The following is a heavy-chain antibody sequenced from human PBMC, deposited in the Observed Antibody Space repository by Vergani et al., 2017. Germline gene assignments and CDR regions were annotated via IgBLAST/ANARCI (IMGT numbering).Heavy chain of an antibody. J-gene: IGHJ4*02. D-gene: IGHD3-22*01. CDR2: IYYSGST. CDR1: GGSISSYY. CDR3: ASIYDSSGYYDSY. V-gene: IGHV4-59*01. Sequence: QVQLQESGPGLVKPSETLSLTCTVSGGSISSYYWSWIRQPPGKGLEWFGYIYYSGSTNYNPSLKSRVTISVDTSKNQFSLKLSSVTAADTAVYYCASIYDSSGYYDSYWGQGTLVTVSS.